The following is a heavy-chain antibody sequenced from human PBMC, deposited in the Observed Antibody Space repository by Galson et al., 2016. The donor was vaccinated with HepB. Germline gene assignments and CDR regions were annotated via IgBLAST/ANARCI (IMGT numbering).Heavy chain of an antibody. CDR3: ARDLPDDSVEYFDVFDL. J-gene: IGHJ3*01. CDR2: ISTSANSM. V-gene: IGHV3-11*01. CDR1: GFTFSDYH. Sequence: SLRLSCAASGFTFSDYHMNWIRQAPGKGLEWISYISTSANSMLYADSVRGRFPISRDNAKKSLYLQMTNLRAEDTAVYYCARDLPDDSVEYFDVFDLWGQGTMGTVSS. D-gene: IGHD4-17*01.